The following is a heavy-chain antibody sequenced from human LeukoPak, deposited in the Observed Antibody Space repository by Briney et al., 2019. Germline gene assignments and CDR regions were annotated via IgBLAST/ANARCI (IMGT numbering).Heavy chain of an antibody. Sequence: PSETLSLTCTVSGGSISSGGYCWSWIRQHPGKGLEWIGYVYSSGSTFYNPSLKSRVIISVDTSKNQFSLRLNSVTVADTAVYYCVGSEAPTVPPPYGMDVWGHGTTVTVSS. CDR1: GGSISSGGYC. CDR2: VYSSGST. D-gene: IGHD3-10*01. V-gene: IGHV4-31*03. CDR3: VGSEAPTVPPPYGMDV. J-gene: IGHJ6*02.